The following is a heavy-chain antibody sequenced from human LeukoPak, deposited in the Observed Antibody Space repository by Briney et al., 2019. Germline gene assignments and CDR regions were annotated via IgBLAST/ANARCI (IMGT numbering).Heavy chain of an antibody. CDR1: GFTFDDYA. Sequence: RTGGSLRLSCAASGFTFDDYAMSWVRQAPGKGLEWVSGINWNGGSTGYADSVRGRFTISRDNAQNSLLLRVNSLRAEDTALYHCVRSRGVTRNYWYFDLWGRGTLVTVSS. J-gene: IGHJ2*01. CDR3: VRSRGVTRNYWYFDL. V-gene: IGHV3-20*01. CDR2: INWNGGST. D-gene: IGHD3-10*01.